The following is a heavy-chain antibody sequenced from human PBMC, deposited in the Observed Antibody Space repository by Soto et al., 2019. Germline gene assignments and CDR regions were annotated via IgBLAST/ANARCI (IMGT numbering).Heavy chain of an antibody. D-gene: IGHD5-18*01. CDR3: VSDRGYGHASVPYS. J-gene: IGHJ4*02. CDR1: GFTFSSYG. V-gene: IGHV3-30*03. CDR2: ISYDGGLQ. Sequence: QAQLVESGGGVVQLGRSLRLSCAASGFTFSSYGMHWVRQAPGTGLEWVAVISYDGGLQHYADSVKGRFTISRDNSKNMVLLQMNSLRAEDTAVYYCVSDRGYGHASVPYSWGQGTLVSVSS.